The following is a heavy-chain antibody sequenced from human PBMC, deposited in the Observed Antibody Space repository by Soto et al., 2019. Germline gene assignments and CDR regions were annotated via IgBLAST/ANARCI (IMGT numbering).Heavy chain of an antibody. D-gene: IGHD3-22*01. V-gene: IGHV3-9*01. J-gene: IGHJ3*02. CDR2: ISWITGTI. CDR1: GFTFDDYA. Sequence: EVQLVESGGGLVQPGRSLRLSCAASGFTFDDYAMHWVRQAPGKGLEWVSGISWITGTIDYTYSAEGRFTISRDSAKNSLYLQINSLRPEDTALYDCATSPYYSTGNCDAFEIWGQGTMVTVSS. CDR3: ATSPYYSTGNCDAFEI.